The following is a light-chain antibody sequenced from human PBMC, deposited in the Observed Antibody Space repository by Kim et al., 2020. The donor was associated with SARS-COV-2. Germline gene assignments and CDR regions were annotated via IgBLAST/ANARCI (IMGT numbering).Light chain of an antibody. CDR2: QVS. V-gene: IGKV2-30*01. CDR1: QSLVNRDGNTY. CDR3: LQGTHWPKT. Sequence: QPASISVRSSQSLVNRDGNTYLNWLQQRPGQSPRRLIYQVSKRDSGVPDRFSGSGSGTDFTLKISGVEAEDVGVYYCLQGTHWPKTFGQGTKLEI. J-gene: IGKJ2*01.